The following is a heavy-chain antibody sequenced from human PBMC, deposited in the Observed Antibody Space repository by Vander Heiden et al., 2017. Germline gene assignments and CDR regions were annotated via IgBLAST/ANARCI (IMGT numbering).Heavy chain of an antibody. CDR1: GFTFDAYA. V-gene: IGHV3-9*01. CDR3: ARDIKGRVPQYYGMDV. Sequence: EVQLVGSGGGLVQPGRSLSLSCAASGFTFDAYARHWVRQARGKGLEWVSGISWNSGSIGYADLVKGRFTISRDNAKNSLYLQMNSLRAQDTALYYCARDIKGRVPQYYGMDVWGQGRTVTVYS. CDR2: ISWNSGSI. J-gene: IGHJ6*01.